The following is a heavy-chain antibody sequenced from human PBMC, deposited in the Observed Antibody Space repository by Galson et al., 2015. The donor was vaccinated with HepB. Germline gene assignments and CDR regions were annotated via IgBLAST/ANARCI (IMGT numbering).Heavy chain of an antibody. CDR1: GGSFSGYY. J-gene: IGHJ5*02. CDR3: ARGPFRIQLYNWFDP. Sequence: ETLSLTCAVYGGSFSGYYWSWIRQPPGKGLEWIGEINHSGSTNYNPSLKSRVTISVDTSKNQFSLKLSSVTAADTAVYYCARGPFRIQLYNWFDPWGQGTLVTVSS. V-gene: IGHV4-34*01. D-gene: IGHD5-18*01. CDR2: INHSGST.